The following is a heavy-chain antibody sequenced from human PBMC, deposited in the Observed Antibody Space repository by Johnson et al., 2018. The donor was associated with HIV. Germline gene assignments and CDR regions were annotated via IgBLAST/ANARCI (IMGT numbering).Heavy chain of an antibody. CDR1: GFTFSSYW. CDR2: IKQDGSEK. CDR3: ARHQLLVHDVFNI. V-gene: IGHV3-7*05. Sequence: VQLVESGGGLAQPGGSLRLSCAASGFTFSSYWMSWVRQAPGRGLEWLANIKQDGSEKDYVDSVKGRFTISRDNAKNSMYLQMNSLRADDTAVYYCARHQLLVHDVFNIWGQGTVVIVSS. J-gene: IGHJ3*02. D-gene: IGHD1-1*01.